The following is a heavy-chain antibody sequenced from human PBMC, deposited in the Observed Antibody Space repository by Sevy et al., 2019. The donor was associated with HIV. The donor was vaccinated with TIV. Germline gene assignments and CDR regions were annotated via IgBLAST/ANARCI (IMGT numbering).Heavy chain of an antibody. CDR2: ISSDSDSI. V-gene: IGHV3-48*02. CDR3: ARDGYDLSTGYDYGMDV. Sequence: GGFLRLSCVASGFTFNSYSLNWVRQAPGKGLEWLAYISSDSDSIYYGESVKGRVTISRDNAKNSVHLQMSSLRDEDTAVYYCARDGYDLSTGYDYGMDVWGQGTTVTVSS. D-gene: IGHD3-9*01. J-gene: IGHJ6*02. CDR1: GFTFNSYS.